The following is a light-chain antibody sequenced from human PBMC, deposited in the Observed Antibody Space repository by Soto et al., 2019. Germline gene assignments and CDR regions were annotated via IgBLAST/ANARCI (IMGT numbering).Light chain of an antibody. V-gene: IGKV3-20*01. Sequence: EIVLTQSPGTLSLSPGERATLSCRASQSVSNSYLAWYQQKPGQAPRLLIFHASSRATGIPDRFSGSGSGTDFTRTISRLEPEDFAVYYCQQYGSSPVTFGQGTKLEIK. CDR3: QQYGSSPVT. CDR1: QSVSNSY. J-gene: IGKJ2*01. CDR2: HAS.